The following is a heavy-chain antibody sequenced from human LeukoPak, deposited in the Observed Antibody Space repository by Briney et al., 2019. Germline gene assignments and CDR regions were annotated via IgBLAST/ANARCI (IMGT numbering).Heavy chain of an antibody. J-gene: IGHJ4*02. V-gene: IGHV1-18*01. CDR3: ARAHKYYYGSGSYYNVQRLGSFDY. Sequence: ASVKVSCKASGYTFTSYGISWVRQAPGQGLEWMGWISAYNGNTNYAQKLQGRVTMTTDTSTSTAYMELRSLRSDDTAVYYCARAHKYYYGSGSYYNVQRLGSFDYGGQGTLVTVS. CDR1: GYTFTSYG. CDR2: ISAYNGNT. D-gene: IGHD3-10*01.